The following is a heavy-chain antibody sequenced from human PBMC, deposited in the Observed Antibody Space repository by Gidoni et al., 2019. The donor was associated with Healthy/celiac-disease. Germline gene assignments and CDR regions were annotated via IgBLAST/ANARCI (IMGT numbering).Heavy chain of an antibody. J-gene: IGHJ4*02. CDR2: INPSGGST. Sequence: QVQLVQSGAEVKKPGASVKVSCKASGYSFTSHYMHWVRQAPGQGLEWMGMINPSGGSTTYAQKFQGRVTMTRDTSTSTVYMELSSLRSEDTAVYYCARVKGAGSDYWGQGTLVTVSS. CDR3: ARVKGAGSDY. CDR1: GYSFTSHY. D-gene: IGHD1-26*01. V-gene: IGHV1-46*01.